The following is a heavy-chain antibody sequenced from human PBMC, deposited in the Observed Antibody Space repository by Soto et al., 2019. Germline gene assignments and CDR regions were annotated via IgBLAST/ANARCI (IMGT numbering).Heavy chain of an antibody. CDR3: ATPGAYGGPSYGMVV. CDR1: GYTFTYRY. CDR2: ITGLNGDT. V-gene: IGHV1-45*02. J-gene: IGHJ6*02. Sequence: QMPRVQSGAEVKKTGSSVKVSCTASGYTFTYRYLHWVRQAPGQAHEWMGWITGLNGDTNFAQKFQGRVTTTRDRSMTTASMELSSLTSDDTGIYYCATPGAYGGPSYGMVVWGQGTSVTVSS. D-gene: IGHD3-10*01.